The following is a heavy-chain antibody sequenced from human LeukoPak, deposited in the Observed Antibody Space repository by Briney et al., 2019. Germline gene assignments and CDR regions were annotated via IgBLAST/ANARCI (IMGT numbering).Heavy chain of an antibody. Sequence: GGSLRLSCAASVYTSSAHWIHRVRQAPGKGLVWVSRIKSEGSYTNYADSVRGRFTISRDSAKNTVYLQMNSLRVEDTAVFYCVSVAAYRPVGFDNWGQGTLVTVSS. CDR3: VSVAAYRPVGFDN. D-gene: IGHD3-16*01. J-gene: IGHJ4*02. V-gene: IGHV3-74*01. CDR2: IKSEGSYT. CDR1: VYTSSAHW.